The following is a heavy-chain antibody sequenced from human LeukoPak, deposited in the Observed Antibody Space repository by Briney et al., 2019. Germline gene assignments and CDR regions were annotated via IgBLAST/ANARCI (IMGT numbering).Heavy chain of an antibody. CDR3: ARDPGRSYSRDSDY. J-gene: IGHJ4*02. D-gene: IGHD3-10*01. CDR2: IKQDGSEK. CDR1: GFTFSSYW. V-gene: IGHV3-7*01. Sequence: GGSLRLSCAASGFTFSSYWMSWVRQAPGKGLEWVANIKQDGSEKYYVDSVKGRFTISRDNAKNSLYLQMNSLRAEDTAVYYCARDPGRSYSRDSDYWGQGTLVTVSS.